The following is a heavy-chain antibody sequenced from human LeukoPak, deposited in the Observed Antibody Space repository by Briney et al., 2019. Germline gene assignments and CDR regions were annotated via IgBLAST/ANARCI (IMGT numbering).Heavy chain of an antibody. CDR3: AKVLAGPYGVDY. CDR1: GFTFSIYA. V-gene: IGHV3-23*01. Sequence: PGGSLRLSCAASGFTFSIYAMSWVRQAPGKGLEWVSAISGSGGSTYSADSGKGRFTISRDNSKNGLYLQMNSERAEDTAVYYCAKVLAGPYGVDYWGQGTLVTVSS. J-gene: IGHJ4*02. D-gene: IGHD6-19*01. CDR2: ISGSGGST.